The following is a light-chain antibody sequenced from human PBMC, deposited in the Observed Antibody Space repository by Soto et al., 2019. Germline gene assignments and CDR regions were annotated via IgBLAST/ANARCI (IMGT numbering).Light chain of an antibody. Sequence: IVLTQPPATLSLYTGERATLSCRARQSVSSDLAWYQQTPDKAPRLLIYGASSRATGIPDRFSGSGCGTDLTRTISRLEPEDFAVYYGQHYGTTPHSVTFGPGTQVDIK. CDR3: QHYGTTPHSVT. CDR2: GAS. V-gene: IGKV3-20*01. J-gene: IGKJ3*01. CDR1: QSVSSD.